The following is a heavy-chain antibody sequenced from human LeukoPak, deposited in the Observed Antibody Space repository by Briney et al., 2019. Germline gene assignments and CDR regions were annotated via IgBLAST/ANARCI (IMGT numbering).Heavy chain of an antibody. CDR2: IYYSGST. Sequence: SETLSLTCTVSGGSISDNYWSWIRQPPGKGLEWIGYIYYSGSTNYNPSLKSRVTISVDTSKNQFSLKLSSVTAADTAVYYCARGRYGLFDLWGRGTLVTVSS. CDR1: GGSISDNY. J-gene: IGHJ2*01. V-gene: IGHV4-59*12. D-gene: IGHD5-24*01. CDR3: ARGRYGLFDL.